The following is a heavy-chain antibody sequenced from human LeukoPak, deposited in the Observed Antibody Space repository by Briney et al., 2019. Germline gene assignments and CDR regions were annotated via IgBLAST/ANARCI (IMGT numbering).Heavy chain of an antibody. CDR3: AKRSSSWHFDY. Sequence: GGSLRLSCAASGFSFSSYAMSWVRQAPGKRLEWVSGISGGGGSTYYADSVKGRFTISRDNSKNTLYLQMNSLRDEDTAVYYCAKRSSSWHFDYWGQGTLVTVSS. D-gene: IGHD6-13*01. V-gene: IGHV3-23*01. CDR1: GFSFSSYA. J-gene: IGHJ4*02. CDR2: ISGGGGST.